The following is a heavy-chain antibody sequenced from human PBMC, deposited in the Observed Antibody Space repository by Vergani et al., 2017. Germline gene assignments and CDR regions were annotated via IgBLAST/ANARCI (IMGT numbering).Heavy chain of an antibody. CDR2: ISGSGGST. V-gene: IGHV3-23*01. Sequence: EVQLLESGGDLVQPGGSLRLSCAASGFTFNHYAMNWVRQAPGKGLEWVSGISGSGGSTSYAGSVKGRFTISRDSSKNTLYLQMNSLSAGDTAVYYCAKANPRNSGYDYLYYYHAMDVWCQGTTVIVAS. J-gene: IGHJ6*02. CDR1: GFTFNHYA. D-gene: IGHD5-12*01. CDR3: AKANPRNSGYDYLYYYHAMDV.